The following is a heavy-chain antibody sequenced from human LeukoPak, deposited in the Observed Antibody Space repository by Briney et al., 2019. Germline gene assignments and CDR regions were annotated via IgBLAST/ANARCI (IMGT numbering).Heavy chain of an antibody. CDR2: IDRSEST. D-gene: IGHD6-13*01. Sequence: PSETLSLTCAVYGGSFSDYYWTWIRQPPGKGLEWNGEIDRSESTNYNPSLKSRVTISVDTSKNQFSLKLSSVTAADTAVYYCARGRGIAAARGVRPWGQGTLVTVSS. J-gene: IGHJ5*02. V-gene: IGHV4-34*01. CDR3: ARGRGIAAARGVRP. CDR1: GGSFSDYY.